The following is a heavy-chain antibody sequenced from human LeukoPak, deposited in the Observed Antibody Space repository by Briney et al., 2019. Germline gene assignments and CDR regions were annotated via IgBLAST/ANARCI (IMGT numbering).Heavy chain of an antibody. Sequence: GGSLRLSCAASGLTFSIFAMSWVRQAPGKGLEWVSTIGGSGGSTYYADSVKGRFTISRDDSQNTLYLQMNSLRAEDTAVYYCAKGAYDWSYWGQGTLVTVSS. CDR2: IGGSGGST. V-gene: IGHV3-23*01. CDR1: GLTFSIFA. D-gene: IGHD1-1*01. CDR3: AKGAYDWSY. J-gene: IGHJ4*02.